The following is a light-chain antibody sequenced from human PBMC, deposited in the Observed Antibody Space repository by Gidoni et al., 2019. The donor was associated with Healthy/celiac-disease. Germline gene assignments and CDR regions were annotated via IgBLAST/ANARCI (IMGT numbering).Light chain of an antibody. CDR2: KDS. V-gene: IGLV3-25*02. CDR1: ALPKQY. CDR3: QSAYSSGTYVV. Sequence: SYELTQPPSVSVSPGQTARITCSGDALPKQYAYWYQQKPGLAPVLVIYKDSERPSWIPERFSGSSSGTTVTLTISGVQAEDEADYYCQSAYSSGTYVVCGGGTKLTVL. J-gene: IGLJ2*01.